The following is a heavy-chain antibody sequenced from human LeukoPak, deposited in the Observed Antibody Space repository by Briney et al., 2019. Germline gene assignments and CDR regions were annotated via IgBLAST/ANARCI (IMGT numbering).Heavy chain of an antibody. J-gene: IGHJ6*03. D-gene: IGHD3-10*01. CDR1: GGSISSGGYS. V-gene: IGHV4-30-4*07. CDR2: IYYSGST. Sequence: SETLSLTCAVSGGSISSGGYSWSWIRQPPGKGLEWIGYIYYSGSTYYNPSLKSRVTISVDTSKNQFSLKLSSVTAADTAVYYCARLSSMVRGVTRYYYYYMDVWGKGTTVTISS. CDR3: ARLSSMVRGVTRYYYYYMDV.